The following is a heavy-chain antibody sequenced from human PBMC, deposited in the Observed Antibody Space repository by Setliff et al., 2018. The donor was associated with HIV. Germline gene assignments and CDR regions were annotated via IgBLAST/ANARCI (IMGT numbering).Heavy chain of an antibody. CDR1: GGSISSGSYF. D-gene: IGHD1-1*01. Sequence: SETLSLTCTVSGGSISSGSYFWTWIRQPAGKGLEWIGRIYTSGNINYNPSLKSRVTISVDTSKNQFSLNLSSVTAADTAVYYCAQEVRDAYNYWFDPWGQGTLVTVSS. CDR2: IYTSGNI. V-gene: IGHV4-61*02. J-gene: IGHJ5*02. CDR3: AQEVRDAYNYWFDP.